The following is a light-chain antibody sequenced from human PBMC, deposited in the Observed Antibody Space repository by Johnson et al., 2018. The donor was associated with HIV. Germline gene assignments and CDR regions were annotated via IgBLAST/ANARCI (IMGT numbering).Light chain of an antibody. J-gene: IGLJ1*01. Sequence: QSVLTQPPSVSAAPGQKVTISCSGSSSNIGNNYVSWYQQLPGTAHKLLIYENNKRPSGIPDRFSGSKSGTSATLGITGLQTGDEADYYCGTWDSSLNVFGTGTKVTVL. CDR2: ENN. CDR3: GTWDSSLNV. V-gene: IGLV1-51*02. CDR1: SSNIGNNY.